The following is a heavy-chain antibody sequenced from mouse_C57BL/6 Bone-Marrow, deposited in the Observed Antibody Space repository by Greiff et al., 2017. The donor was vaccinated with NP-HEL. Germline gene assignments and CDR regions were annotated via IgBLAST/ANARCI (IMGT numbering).Heavy chain of an antibody. CDR2: INPNNGGT. V-gene: IGHV1-18*01. CDR1: GYTFTDYN. J-gene: IGHJ1*03. Sequence: VQLQQSGPELVKPGASVKIPCKASGYTFTDYNMDWVKQSHGKSLEWIGDINPNNGGTIYNQKFKGKATLTVDKATSTAYMELRSLTSEDTADYYCARTTTVVAPGYFDVWGTGTPVTVSS. CDR3: ARTTTVVAPGYFDV. D-gene: IGHD1-1*01.